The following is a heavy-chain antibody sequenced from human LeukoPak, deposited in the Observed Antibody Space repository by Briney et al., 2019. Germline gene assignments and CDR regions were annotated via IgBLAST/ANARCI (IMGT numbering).Heavy chain of an antibody. CDR2: IYPGDSDT. D-gene: IGHD3-22*01. J-gene: IGHJ5*02. Sequence: GESLKISCKGSGYSFTSYWIGWVRQMPGKGLEWMGIIYPGDSDTRYSPSFQGQVTISADKSISTAYLQWSGLKASDTAMYYCARQGDYDSSGYYPNWFDPWGQGTLVTVSS. CDR3: ARQGDYDSSGYYPNWFDP. V-gene: IGHV5-51*01. CDR1: GYSFTSYW.